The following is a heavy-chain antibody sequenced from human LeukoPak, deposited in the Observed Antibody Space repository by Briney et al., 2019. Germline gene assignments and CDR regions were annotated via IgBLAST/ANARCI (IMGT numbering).Heavy chain of an antibody. Sequence: GGSLRLSCTVSGFTVSSNSMSWVRQAPGKGLEWVSFIYSDNTHYSDSVKGRFTISRDNSKNTLYLQMNSLRAEDTAVYYCAKDFSLTTEGFDYWGQGTLVTVSS. J-gene: IGHJ4*02. CDR3: AKDFSLTTEGFDY. D-gene: IGHD3-3*01. CDR1: GFTVSSNS. V-gene: IGHV3-53*01. CDR2: IYSDNT.